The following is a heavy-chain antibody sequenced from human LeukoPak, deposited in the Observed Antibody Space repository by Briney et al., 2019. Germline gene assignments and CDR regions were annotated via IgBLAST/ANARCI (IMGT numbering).Heavy chain of an antibody. CDR3: AKDEVGAKPKGAFDI. Sequence: GGSLRLSCAASGFTFSSYGMHWVRQAPGKGLEWVAVISYDGSNKYYADSVKGRFTISRDNSKNTLYLQMSSLRAEDTAVYYCAKDEVGAKPKGAFDIWGQGTMVTVSS. CDR1: GFTFSSYG. CDR2: ISYDGSNK. J-gene: IGHJ3*02. V-gene: IGHV3-30*18. D-gene: IGHD1-26*01.